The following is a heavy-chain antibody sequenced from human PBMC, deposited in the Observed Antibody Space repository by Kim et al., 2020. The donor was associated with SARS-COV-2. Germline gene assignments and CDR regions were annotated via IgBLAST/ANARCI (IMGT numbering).Heavy chain of an antibody. D-gene: IGHD2-2*01. Sequence: NTNNAQKLQGRVTMTTDTSTSTAYMGLRSLRSDDTAVYYCARDHQLLFDYWGQGTLVTVSS. CDR3: ARDHQLLFDY. CDR2: NT. V-gene: IGHV1-18*01. J-gene: IGHJ4*02.